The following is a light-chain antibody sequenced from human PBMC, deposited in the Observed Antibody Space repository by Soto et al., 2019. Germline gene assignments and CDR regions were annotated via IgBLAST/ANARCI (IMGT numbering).Light chain of an antibody. V-gene: IGKV3D-7*01. CDR1: QSISSSY. Sequence: EVVLTQSPAAVSLSPGEGATLSCRVSQSISSSYLSWYQQRPGQAPRLLIYGASTRATGIPARFTGSGSGTEFTLTISSLQSEDFAVYYCQQRMNWPLTFGQGTRLEIK. CDR3: QQRMNWPLT. J-gene: IGKJ5*01. CDR2: GAS.